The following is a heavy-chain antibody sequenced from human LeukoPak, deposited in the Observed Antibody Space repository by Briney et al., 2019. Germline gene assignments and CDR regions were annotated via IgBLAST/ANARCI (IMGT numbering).Heavy chain of an antibody. Sequence: GGSLRLSCAASGFTFSSYGMQWVRQAPGKGLEWVAVISYDGSNKYYADSVKGRFTISRDNSKNTLYLQMNSLRAEDTAVYYCAKDAAYSSGWYEYWGQGTLVTVSS. J-gene: IGHJ4*02. CDR3: AKDAAYSSGWYEY. CDR2: ISYDGSNK. CDR1: GFTFSSYG. V-gene: IGHV3-30*18. D-gene: IGHD6-19*01.